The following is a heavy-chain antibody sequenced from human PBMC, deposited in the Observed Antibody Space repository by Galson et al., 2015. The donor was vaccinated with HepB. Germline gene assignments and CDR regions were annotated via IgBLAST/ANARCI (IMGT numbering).Heavy chain of an antibody. CDR1: GGSISSGGYY. CDR2: IYYSGST. CDR3: ARRRGYSLDY. V-gene: IGHV4-61*08. D-gene: IGHD3-22*01. J-gene: IGHJ4*02. Sequence: ETLSLTCTVSGGSISSGGYYWSWIRQHPGKGLEWIGYIYYSGSTNYNPSLKSRVTISVDTSKNQFSLKLSSVTAADTAVYYCARRRGYSLDYWGQGTLVTVSS.